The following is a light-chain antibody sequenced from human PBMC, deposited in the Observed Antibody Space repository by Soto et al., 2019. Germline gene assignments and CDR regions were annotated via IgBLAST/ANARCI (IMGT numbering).Light chain of an antibody. V-gene: IGKV3-20*01. CDR3: QQHGTSPYT. Sequence: SPGERATLSCWASQSLRSSYLAWYQRKPGQAPRPLMFGASRRATGIPDRFNGSGSGTDFILTISRLEPEDVAVYYCQQHGTSPYTFGQGTKVDSK. CDR2: GAS. CDR1: QSLRSSY. J-gene: IGKJ2*01.